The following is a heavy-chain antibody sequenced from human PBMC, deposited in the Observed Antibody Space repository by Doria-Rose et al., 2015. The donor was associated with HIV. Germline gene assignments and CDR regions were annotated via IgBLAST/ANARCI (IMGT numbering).Heavy chain of an antibody. J-gene: IGHJ4*02. CDR1: GVSLSSPGMG. Sequence: QVTLKESGPVLVKPTETLTLTCTVSGVSLSSPGMGVSWIRQPPGKALEWPANIFSDDERSYKTSLKSRLTISRSTSKSQVVLTMTDMDPVDTATYYCARIKSSSWYHKYYFDFWGQGTLVIVSA. CDR3: ARIKSSSWYHKYYFDF. CDR2: IFSDDER. D-gene: IGHD6-13*01. V-gene: IGHV2-26*01.